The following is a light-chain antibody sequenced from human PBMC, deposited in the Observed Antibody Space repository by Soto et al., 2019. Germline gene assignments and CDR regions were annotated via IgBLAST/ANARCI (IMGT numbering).Light chain of an antibody. J-gene: IGKJ4*01. V-gene: IGKV3-15*01. CDR3: QQYNNWPLLT. CDR1: QSVSSN. Sequence: EIVMTQSPATLSVSPGERATLSCRASQSVSSNLAWYQQKPGQAPRLLIYGASPRAAGIPARFSGSGSGTEFTLPISSLQSEDFAVYYCQQYNNWPLLTFGGGTKVEIK. CDR2: GAS.